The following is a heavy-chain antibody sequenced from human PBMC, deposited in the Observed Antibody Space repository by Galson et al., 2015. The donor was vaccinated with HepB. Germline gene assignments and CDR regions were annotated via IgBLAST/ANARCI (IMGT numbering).Heavy chain of an antibody. V-gene: IGHV3-21*01. J-gene: IGHJ4*02. CDR1: GFSFSFYS. Sequence: SLRLSCAASGFSFSFYSFVWVRQAPGRGLEWVSSISGSSKYIYYADSVKGRFTISRDNAQNSLWLQMNSLRDEDTAMYYCAKVGSCPSGRCSYYFDNWSQGTLVTASS. CDR2: ISGSSKYI. D-gene: IGHD2-8*01. CDR3: AKVGSCPSGRCSYYFDN.